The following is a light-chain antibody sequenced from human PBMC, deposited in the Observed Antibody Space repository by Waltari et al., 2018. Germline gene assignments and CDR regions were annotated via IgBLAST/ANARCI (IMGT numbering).Light chain of an antibody. CDR2: LAS. J-gene: IGKJ1*01. CDR1: ESLLHRSGYNY. Sequence: DIVMTQSPLSLAVTPGEPASISCRSSESLLHRSGYNYLDWYLQKPGQSPQLLNYLASNRASGVPDRFSGSGSGTDFTLKISRVEAEDVGVYYCMQALQTWTFGQGTRVEIK. CDR3: MQALQTWT. V-gene: IGKV2-28*01.